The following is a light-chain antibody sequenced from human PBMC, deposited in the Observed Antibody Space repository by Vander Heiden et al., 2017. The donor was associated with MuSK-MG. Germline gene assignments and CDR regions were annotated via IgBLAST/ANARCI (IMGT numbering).Light chain of an antibody. V-gene: IGKV1-13*02. CDR1: QGITSA. CDR3: HQFYTYPWT. J-gene: IGKJ1*01. Sequence: AIQLTQSPSSLSASVGDRVTITCRASQGITSAFAWFQQKPGRAPKLLIFDVSSLERGVPSRFSGSGSGTDFTLRISSLQPEDFATYYCHQFYTYPWTVGQGTKVEIK. CDR2: DVS.